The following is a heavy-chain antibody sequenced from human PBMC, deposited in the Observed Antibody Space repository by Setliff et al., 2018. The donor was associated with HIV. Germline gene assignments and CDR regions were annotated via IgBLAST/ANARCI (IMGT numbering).Heavy chain of an antibody. CDR3: ARGDGTKYYYYYYMDV. J-gene: IGHJ6*03. CDR1: AGSIRSSTYY. D-gene: IGHD1-7*01. CDR2: IYYSGST. V-gene: IGHV4-39*07. Sequence: PLETLSLTCTVSAGSIRSSTYYWAWIRQPPGKGLEWIGTIYYSGSTYYNPSLKGRATISVDTSKNQFSLKLSSVTAADTAVYYCARGDGTKYYYYYYMDVWGKGTTVTVSS.